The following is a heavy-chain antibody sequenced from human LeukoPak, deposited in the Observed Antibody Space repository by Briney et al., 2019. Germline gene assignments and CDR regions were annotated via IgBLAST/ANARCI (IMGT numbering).Heavy chain of an antibody. V-gene: IGHV4-59*01. CDR1: GGSIRSYY. Sequence: RSSETPSLTCTVSGGSIRSYYWSWIRQPPGKGLEWIGYIYYTGSTKYDSSLKSRVTISVDTSKNQFSLKLSSVTAADTAVYYCARVAPSQWLLLPNYFDYWGQETLVTVSS. J-gene: IGHJ4*02. CDR2: IYYTGST. CDR3: ARVAPSQWLLLPNYFDY. D-gene: IGHD3-22*01.